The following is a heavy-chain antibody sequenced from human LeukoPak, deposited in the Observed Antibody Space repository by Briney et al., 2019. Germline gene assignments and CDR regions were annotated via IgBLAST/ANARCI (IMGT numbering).Heavy chain of an antibody. J-gene: IGHJ4*02. CDR3: ATLRIQLWLTYFDY. V-gene: IGHV1-69*13. Sequence: SVKVSCKASGGTFSSYAISWVRQAPRQGLEWMGGIIPIFGTANYAQKFQGRVTITADESTSTAYMELSSLRSEDTAVYYCATLRIQLWLTYFDYWGQGTLVTVSS. CDR2: IIPIFGTA. CDR1: GGTFSSYA. D-gene: IGHD5-18*01.